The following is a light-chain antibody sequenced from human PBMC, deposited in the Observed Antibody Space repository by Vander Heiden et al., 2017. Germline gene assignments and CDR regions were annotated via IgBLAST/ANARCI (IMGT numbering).Light chain of an antibody. J-gene: IGKJ4*01. Sequence: EIVLTQSPATLSLSPGERATLSCRASQSVSSSLAWYQQKPGQAPRLLIYDASNRATGIPARFSGSGSETDFTLTISSLEPEDFAVYYCQQRGNWPVAFGGGTTVEIK. CDR2: DAS. CDR3: QQRGNWPVA. CDR1: QSVSSS. V-gene: IGKV3-11*01.